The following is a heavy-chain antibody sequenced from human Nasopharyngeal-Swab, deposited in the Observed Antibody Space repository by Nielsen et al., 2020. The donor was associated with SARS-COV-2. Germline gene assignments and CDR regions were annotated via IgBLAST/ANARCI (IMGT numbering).Heavy chain of an antibody. CDR2: ISSSGSTT. V-gene: IGHV3-11*01. Sequence: GESLKISCAASGFTFSDYYMSWIRQAPGKGLEWVSYISSSGSTTYYADSVKGRFTISRHNSKNTLYLQMNSLRAEDTAVYYCARVGCSSTSCYQFDYWGQGTLVTVSS. J-gene: IGHJ4*02. CDR3: ARVGCSSTSCYQFDY. D-gene: IGHD2-2*01. CDR1: GFTFSDYY.